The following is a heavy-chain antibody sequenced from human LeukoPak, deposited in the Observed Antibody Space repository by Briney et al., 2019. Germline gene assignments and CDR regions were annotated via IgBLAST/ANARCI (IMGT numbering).Heavy chain of an antibody. J-gene: IGHJ4*02. Sequence: GGSLRLSCAASGFTFSDYYMSWIRQAPGKGLEWVSYISSSGSTIYYADSVKGRFTISRDNAKNSLYPQMNSLRAEDTAVYYCARESIAAATDYWGQGTLVTVSS. CDR2: ISSSGSTI. V-gene: IGHV3-11*01. CDR1: GFTFSDYY. D-gene: IGHD6-13*01. CDR3: ARESIAAATDY.